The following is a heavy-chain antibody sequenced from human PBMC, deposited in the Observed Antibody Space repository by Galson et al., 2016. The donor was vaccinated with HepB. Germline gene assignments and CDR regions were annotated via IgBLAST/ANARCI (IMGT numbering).Heavy chain of an antibody. CDR2: ISYDGSNK. J-gene: IGHJ3*02. CDR3: ARALAVNGAFDI. Sequence: SLRLSCAASGFTFSSYAMHWVRQAPGKGLEWVAVISYDGSNKYYADSVKGRFTISRDNSKNTLYVQMNSLRAEDTAVYYCARALAVNGAFDIWGQGTMVTVSS. V-gene: IGHV3-30-3*01. CDR1: GFTFSSYA. D-gene: IGHD4-17*01.